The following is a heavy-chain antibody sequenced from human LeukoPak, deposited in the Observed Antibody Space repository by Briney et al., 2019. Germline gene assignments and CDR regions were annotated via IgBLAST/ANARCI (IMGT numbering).Heavy chain of an antibody. V-gene: IGHV4-4*09. Sequence: SETLSLTCSVFVASMGSYYWSWIRQPPGKGPEWIGYIFSSGTTNYNPSLKSRVAMSIDTSKKQFSLRLRSVTAADTAIYYCAGIIPTPGTKDVDGFDCWGRGFLVTVSS. CDR1: VASMGSYY. J-gene: IGHJ4*02. CDR3: AGIIPTPGTKDVDGFDC. D-gene: IGHD1-1*01. CDR2: IFSSGTT.